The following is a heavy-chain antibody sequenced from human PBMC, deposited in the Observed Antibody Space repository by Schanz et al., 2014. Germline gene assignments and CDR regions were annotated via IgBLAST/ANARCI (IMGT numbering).Heavy chain of an antibody. J-gene: IGHJ3*02. Sequence: QVQLVQSGAEVMKPGSSVKVSCKASGGTFSSYTINWFRQAPGQGLEWMGLINPSVGNTNYAQKFRGRVTMTRDTSTSTVYMELSSLRSEDTAVYFCARGPSTGAFDIWGQGTMGTVSA. CDR1: GGTFSSYT. V-gene: IGHV1-46*03. CDR2: INPSVGNT. CDR3: ARGPSTGAFDI.